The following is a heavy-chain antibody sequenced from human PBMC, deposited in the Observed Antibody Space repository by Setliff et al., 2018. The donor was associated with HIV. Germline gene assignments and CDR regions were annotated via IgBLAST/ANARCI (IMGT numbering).Heavy chain of an antibody. Sequence: GGSLRLSCAASGFSISDFWMSWVRQAPGKGLEWVSAISGSGGSTYYADSVRGRFTISRDNSKNTLYLQMNSLRAEDTAVYYCAMSPYSSGLFDYWGQGTLVTVSS. CDR3: AMSPYSSGLFDY. J-gene: IGHJ4*02. CDR1: GFSISDFW. D-gene: IGHD6-19*01. V-gene: IGHV3-23*01. CDR2: ISGSGGST.